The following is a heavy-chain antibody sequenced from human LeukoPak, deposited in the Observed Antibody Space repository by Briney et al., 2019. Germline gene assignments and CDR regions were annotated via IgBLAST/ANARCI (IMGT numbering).Heavy chain of an antibody. CDR2: ITRKGDRT. V-gene: IGHV3-20*01. D-gene: IGHD2-15*01. CDR1: GFTFESYG. CDR3: VRAGWSHHWFFNL. J-gene: IGHJ2*01. Sequence: GGSLRLSCVASGFTFESYGMSWVRQAPGKGLEWVSAITRKGDRTDYADAVQGRFTIYRDNAKNSVYLQMNSLRVEDTAFYHCVRAGWSHHWFFNLWGRGTLVAVSS.